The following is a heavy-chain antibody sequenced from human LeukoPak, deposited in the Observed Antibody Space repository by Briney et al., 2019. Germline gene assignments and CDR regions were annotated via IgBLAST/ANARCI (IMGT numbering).Heavy chain of an antibody. V-gene: IGHV3-53*01. J-gene: IGHJ4*02. CDR2: IYSGGST. CDR3: ASSVRGATESYFDY. CDR1: GFTVSSNY. D-gene: IGHD1-26*01. Sequence: GGSLRLSCAASGFTVSSNYMSWVRQAPGKGLEWDSVIYSGGSTYYADSVRGRFTISRDNSKNTLYLQMNSLRAEDTAVYYCASSVRGATESYFDYWGQGTLVTVSS.